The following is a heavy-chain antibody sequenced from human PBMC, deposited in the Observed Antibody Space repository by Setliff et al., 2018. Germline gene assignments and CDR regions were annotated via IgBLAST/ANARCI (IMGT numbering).Heavy chain of an antibody. Sequence: SETLSLTCTVSGGSISSSTNYWGWIRQPPGKGLEWIGNIYDRGSTHYDPSLKSRVTIPEDTSKSQSSLKLSSVTAADTAVYYCARGFTAQPAMLRGNWFDPWGRGTLVTVSS. CDR1: GGSISSSTNY. CDR3: ARGFTAQPAMLRGNWFDP. D-gene: IGHD3-16*01. CDR2: IYDRGST. V-gene: IGHV4-39*07. J-gene: IGHJ5*02.